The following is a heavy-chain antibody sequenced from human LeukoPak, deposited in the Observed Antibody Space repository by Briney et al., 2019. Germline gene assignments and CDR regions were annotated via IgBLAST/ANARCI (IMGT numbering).Heavy chain of an antibody. J-gene: IGHJ5*02. CDR1: GFTFSSYS. D-gene: IGHD6-13*01. CDR3: AVHSSSWYLDWFDP. CDR2: ISGSGGST. V-gene: IGHV3-23*01. Sequence: PWGSLTLSGAASGFTFSSYSRSWVRQAPGKGLEWVSAISGSGGSTYYADSVKGRLTISRDNSKNTLYLQMNSLRAEDTAVYYCAVHSSSWYLDWFDPWGQGTLVTVSS.